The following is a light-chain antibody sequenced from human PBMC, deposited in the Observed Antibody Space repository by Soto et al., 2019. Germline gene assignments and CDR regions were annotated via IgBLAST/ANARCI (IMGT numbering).Light chain of an antibody. J-gene: IGKJ4*01. Sequence: EIVLTQSPATLSVSPGEGATLSCRASQSVSSNLAWYQQKPGQAPRLLIYGASSRAPGIPARFSGSGSGTEFTLTISSLQSEDFAVYYCQHYNNLPLTFGGGAKVEIK. CDR1: QSVSSN. CDR2: GAS. CDR3: QHYNNLPLT. V-gene: IGKV3-15*01.